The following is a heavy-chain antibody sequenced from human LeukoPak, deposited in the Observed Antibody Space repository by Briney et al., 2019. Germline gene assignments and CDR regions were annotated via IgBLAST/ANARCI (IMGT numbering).Heavy chain of an antibody. CDR2: IYYSGST. Sequence: PSETLSLTCTVSGGSVSSGSYYWSWIRQHPGKGLEWIGYIYYSGSTYYNPSLKSRVTISVDTSKNQFSLKLSSVTAADTAVYYCARDVRTIRGVFNPWGQGTLVTVSS. CDR1: GGSVSSGSYY. D-gene: IGHD3-3*01. V-gene: IGHV4-31*03. J-gene: IGHJ5*02. CDR3: ARDVRTIRGVFNP.